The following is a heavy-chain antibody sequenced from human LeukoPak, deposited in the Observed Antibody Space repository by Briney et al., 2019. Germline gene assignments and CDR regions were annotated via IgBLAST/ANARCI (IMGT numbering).Heavy chain of an antibody. J-gene: IGHJ4*02. CDR3: ARVSSGWYEEFDY. V-gene: IGHV1-2*06. CDR2: FNPNSGGT. Sequence: ASVKVSCKASGYTFTGYYMHWVRQAPGQGLEWMGRFNPNSGGTNYAQKFQGRITMTRDTSISTAYMELSRLRSDDTAVYYCARVSSGWYEEFDYWGQGTLVTVSS. D-gene: IGHD6-13*01. CDR1: GYTFTGYY.